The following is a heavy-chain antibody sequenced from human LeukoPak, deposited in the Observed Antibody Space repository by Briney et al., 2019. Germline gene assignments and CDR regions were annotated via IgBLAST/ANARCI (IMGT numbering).Heavy chain of an antibody. Sequence: GASVKVSCKASGYSFTSYYVHWVRQAAGQGLEWMGISNPRGGGANYAQTFQGRVTMTSDTSSNTIYMELSSLRAEDTAVYYCARDSSAARFGELTNWFDPWGQGTLVTVSS. CDR1: GYSFTSYY. CDR2: SNPRGGGA. J-gene: IGHJ5*02. CDR3: ARDSSAARFGELTNWFDP. V-gene: IGHV1-46*01. D-gene: IGHD3-10*01.